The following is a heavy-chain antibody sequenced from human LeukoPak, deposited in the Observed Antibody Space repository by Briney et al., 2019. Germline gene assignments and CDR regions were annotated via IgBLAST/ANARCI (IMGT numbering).Heavy chain of an antibody. V-gene: IGHV3-49*04. CDR3: SRGAHFDY. CDR2: IRRKANGGTT. CDR1: GFTFSDYD. Sequence: GGSLRLSCTASGFTFSDYDMSWARQAPGKGLEWVGFIRRKANGGTTEYAASVRGRFTISREDSKSIAYLQMNSLTTEDTAIYYCSRGAHFDYWGQGTLVTVS. J-gene: IGHJ4*02.